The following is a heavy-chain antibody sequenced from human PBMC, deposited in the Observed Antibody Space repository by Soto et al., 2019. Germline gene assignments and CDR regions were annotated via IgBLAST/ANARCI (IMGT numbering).Heavy chain of an antibody. CDR1: GGSISSGDYY. D-gene: IGHD3-3*01. V-gene: IGHV4-30-4*01. J-gene: IGHJ4*02. Sequence: SETLSLTCTVSGGSISSGDYYWSWIRQPPGKGLEWIGYIYYSGSTYYNPSLKSRVTISVDTSKNQFSLKLSSVTAADTAVYYCARSSIKPQVFMYPFDSWSQRTPVTVSS. CDR2: IYYSGST. CDR3: ARSSIKPQVFMYPFDS.